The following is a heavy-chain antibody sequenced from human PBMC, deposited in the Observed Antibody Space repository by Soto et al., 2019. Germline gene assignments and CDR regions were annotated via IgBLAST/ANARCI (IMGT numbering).Heavy chain of an antibody. Sequence: QVQLVQSGAEVREPGASVKVSCKASGYTFTNYGISWVRQAPGQGLEWIGWISAYNGKIDYAQKVQGRITMTTDTSTSTAFMELRSLRSDDTAVYYCARETIPRMYYYGTDVWGHGTTVIVSS. CDR1: GYTFTNYG. V-gene: IGHV1-18*01. CDR2: ISAYNGKI. CDR3: ARETIPRMYYYGTDV. J-gene: IGHJ6*02. D-gene: IGHD3-16*01.